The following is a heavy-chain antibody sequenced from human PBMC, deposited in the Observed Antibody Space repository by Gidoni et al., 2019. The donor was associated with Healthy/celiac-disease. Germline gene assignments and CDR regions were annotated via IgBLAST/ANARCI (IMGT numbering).Heavy chain of an antibody. V-gene: IGHV1-69*01. Sequence: QVQLVQPGAAVKKPGSSVKVSCKASGGTFSSYAISWVRQAPGEGLEWMGGIIPIFGTANYAQKFQGRVTITADESTSTAYMELASLRSEDTAVYYCGARYYYGSGSLDYWGQGTLVTVSS. D-gene: IGHD3-10*01. J-gene: IGHJ4*02. CDR1: GGTFSSYA. CDR2: IIPIFGTA. CDR3: GARYYYGSGSLDY.